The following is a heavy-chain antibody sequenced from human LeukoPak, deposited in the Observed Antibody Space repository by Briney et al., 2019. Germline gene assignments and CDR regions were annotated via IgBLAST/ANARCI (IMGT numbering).Heavy chain of an antibody. Sequence: ASVKVSCKASGYTFTSYGISWVRQAPGQGLEWMGWISAYNGDTNYAQEFQGRVTMTTDTSTSTAYMELRSLRCDDTAVYYCARDWTTWSGYYDAFDIWGQGTMVTVSS. CDR1: GYTFTSYG. J-gene: IGHJ3*02. CDR2: ISAYNGDT. V-gene: IGHV1-18*01. D-gene: IGHD3-3*01. CDR3: ARDWTTWSGYYDAFDI.